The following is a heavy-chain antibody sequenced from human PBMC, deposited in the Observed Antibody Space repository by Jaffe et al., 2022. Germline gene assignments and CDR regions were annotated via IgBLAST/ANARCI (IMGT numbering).Heavy chain of an antibody. D-gene: IGHD1-26*01. CDR2: IYYSGST. J-gene: IGHJ6*03. CDR1: GGSISSSSYY. Sequence: QLQLQESGPGLVKPSETLSLTCTVSGGSISSSSYYWGWIRQPPGKGLEWIGSIYYSGSTYYNPSLKSRVTISVDTSKNQFSLKLSSVTAADTAVYYCARRSEGATMMGHYYYYMDVWGKGTTVTVSS. CDR3: ARRSEGATMMGHYYYYMDV. V-gene: IGHV4-39*01.